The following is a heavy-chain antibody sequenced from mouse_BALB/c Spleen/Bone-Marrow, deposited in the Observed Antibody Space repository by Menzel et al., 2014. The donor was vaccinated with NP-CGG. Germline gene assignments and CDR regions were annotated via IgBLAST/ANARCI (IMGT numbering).Heavy chain of an antibody. V-gene: IGHV1-9*01. CDR3: ARFDYYGSSYYFDY. CDR2: ILPGGGST. CDR1: GYTFSSYW. J-gene: IGHJ2*01. Sequence: VQLQQSGAELMKPGASVKISCKATGYTFSSYWIEWVKQRPGHGLEWIGEILPGGGSTNYNEKFRGKATFTADTSSNTAYMQLSSLTSEDSAVYYCARFDYYGSSYYFDYWGQGTTLTVSS. D-gene: IGHD1-1*01.